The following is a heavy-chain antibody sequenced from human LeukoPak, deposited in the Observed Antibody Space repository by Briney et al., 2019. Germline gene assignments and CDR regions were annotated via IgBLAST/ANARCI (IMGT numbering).Heavy chain of an antibody. Sequence: GASVKVSCKASGYTFTSYGISWVRQAPGQGLEWMGWISAYNGNTNYAQKLQGRVTMTTDTSTSTAYMELRSLRSDDTAVYYCARVDGIAARPTRAPDYWGQGTLVTVSS. CDR1: GYTFTSYG. D-gene: IGHD6-6*01. CDR2: ISAYNGNT. CDR3: ARVDGIAARPTRAPDY. J-gene: IGHJ4*02. V-gene: IGHV1-18*01.